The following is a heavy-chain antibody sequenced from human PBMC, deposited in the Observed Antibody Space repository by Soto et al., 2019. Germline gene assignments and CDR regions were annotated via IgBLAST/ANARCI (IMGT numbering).Heavy chain of an antibody. J-gene: IGHJ6*02. Sequence: PGGSLRLSCAASGFTFSSYGMHWVRQAPGKGLEWVAVISYDGSNKYYADSVKGRFTISRDNSKNTLYLQMNSLRAEDTAVYYCAKGGYCSSTSCRFYYYYGMDVWGQGTTVTVSS. CDR2: ISYDGSNK. D-gene: IGHD2-2*01. CDR1: GFTFSSYG. CDR3: AKGGYCSSTSCRFYYYYGMDV. V-gene: IGHV3-30*18.